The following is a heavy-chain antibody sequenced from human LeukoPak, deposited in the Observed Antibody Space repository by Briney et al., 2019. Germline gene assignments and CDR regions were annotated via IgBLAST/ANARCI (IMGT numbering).Heavy chain of an antibody. CDR2: INTNTGNP. CDR1: GYTFTSYA. Sequence: GASVKVSCKASGYTFTSYAMNWVRQAPGQGLEWMGWINTNTGNPTYAQGFTGRFVFSLDTSVSTAYLQTSSLKAEDTAVYYCARASSIAAPYYYYYMDVWGKGTTVTVSS. J-gene: IGHJ6*03. CDR3: ARASSIAAPYYYYYMDV. D-gene: IGHD6-6*01. V-gene: IGHV7-4-1*02.